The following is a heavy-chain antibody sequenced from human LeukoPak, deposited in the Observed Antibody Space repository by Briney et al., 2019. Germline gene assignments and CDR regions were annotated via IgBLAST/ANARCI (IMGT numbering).Heavy chain of an antibody. CDR2: ITGGDGAT. D-gene: IGHD1-1*01. V-gene: IGHV3-23*01. Sequence: GGSLRLSCAVSGFTINTYTLTWVRQAPGKRPEWLSAITGGDGATYYADPVRGRFTISRDNSRNTLYLQMSGLRAEDTAVYYCARDRSTDAISEYWGQGTLVAVSS. J-gene: IGHJ4*02. CDR1: GFTINTYT. CDR3: ARDRSTDAISEY.